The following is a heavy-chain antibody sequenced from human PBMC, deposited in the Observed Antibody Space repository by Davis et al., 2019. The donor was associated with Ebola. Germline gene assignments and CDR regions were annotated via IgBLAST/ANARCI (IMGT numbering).Heavy chain of an antibody. V-gene: IGHV3-15*01. J-gene: IGHJ4*02. CDR2: IKSKTDGGTT. CDR1: GFTFTNGW. Sequence: GESLKISCAASGFTFTNGWMNWVRQAPGKGLEWVGRIKSKTDGGTTDYAAPVKGRFTISRDDSKNTLYLQMNSLKTEDTAVYYCTTDSSGWYYFDYWGQGTLVTVSS. CDR3: TTDSSGWYYFDY. D-gene: IGHD6-19*01.